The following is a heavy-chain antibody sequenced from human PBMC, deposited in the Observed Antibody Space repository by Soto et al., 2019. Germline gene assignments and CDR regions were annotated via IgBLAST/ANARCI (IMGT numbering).Heavy chain of an antibody. CDR3: ATSGRGVIILDAFDI. D-gene: IGHD3-10*01. V-gene: IGHV1-69*13. CDR2: IIPIFGTA. Sequence: GASVKVSCKASGGTFSSYAISWVRQAPGQGLEWMGGIIPIFGTANYAQKFQGRVTITADESTSTAYMELSSLRSEDTAVYYCATSGRGVIILDAFDIWDQGTMVTVSS. J-gene: IGHJ3*02. CDR1: GGTFSSYA.